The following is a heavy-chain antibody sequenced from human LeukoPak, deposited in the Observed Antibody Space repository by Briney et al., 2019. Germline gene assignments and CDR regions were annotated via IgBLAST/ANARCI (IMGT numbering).Heavy chain of an antibody. D-gene: IGHD2-2*01. J-gene: IGHJ5*02. V-gene: IGHV4-31*03. Sequence: MPSQTLSLTCTVSGGSISSGGYYWSWIRQRPGKGLEWIGYIYYSGSTYYNPSLKSRVTISVDTSKNQFSLKLSSVTAADTAVYYCAGERQDCSSTSCYSAFDPWGQGTLVTVSS. CDR3: AGERQDCSSTSCYSAFDP. CDR1: GGSISSGGYY. CDR2: IYYSGST.